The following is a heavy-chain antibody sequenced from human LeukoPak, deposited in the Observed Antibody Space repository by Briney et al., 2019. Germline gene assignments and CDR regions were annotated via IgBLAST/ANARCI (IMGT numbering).Heavy chain of an antibody. Sequence: SETLSLTCTVSGGSISSSSYYWGWIRQPPGKGLEWIATIYYSGSTNYTPSLKSRVTISIDTSKNQFSLRLTSVTAADTAVYYCARLRYTSGWGGYYYYYMDVWGKGTTVTVSS. V-gene: IGHV4-39*07. CDR2: IYYSGST. J-gene: IGHJ6*03. CDR1: GGSISSSSYY. D-gene: IGHD6-19*01. CDR3: ARLRYTSGWGGYYYYYMDV.